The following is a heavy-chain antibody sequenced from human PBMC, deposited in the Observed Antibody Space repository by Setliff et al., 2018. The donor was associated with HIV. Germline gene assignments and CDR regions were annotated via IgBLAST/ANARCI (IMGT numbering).Heavy chain of an antibody. CDR3: ARGLYGGIYNFWSGCPHMDV. CDR1: GGSISSSNW. D-gene: IGHD3-3*01. CDR2: IFHSGNT. V-gene: IGHV4-4*02. J-gene: IGHJ6*03. Sequence: SETLSLTCAVSGGSISSSNWWSWVRQPPGKGLEWIGEIFHSGNTNFNPSLRSRVTISVDESKNQFSLKLRSVSAADTAVYYCARGLYGGIYNFWSGCPHMDVWGKGTTVTVSS.